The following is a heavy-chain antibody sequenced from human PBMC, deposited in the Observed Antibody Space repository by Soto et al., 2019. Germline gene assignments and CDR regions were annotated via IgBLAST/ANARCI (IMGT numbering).Heavy chain of an antibody. J-gene: IGHJ5*02. Sequence: SVKVSCKASGGTFSSYAISWVRQAPGQGLEWMGGIIPIFGTANYAQKFQGRVTITADESTSTAYMELSSLRSEDTAVYYCARDRDCSGGSCYSWFGLWGQGTLVTVSS. V-gene: IGHV1-69*13. D-gene: IGHD2-15*01. CDR1: GGTFSSYA. CDR2: IIPIFGTA. CDR3: ARDRDCSGGSCYSWFGL.